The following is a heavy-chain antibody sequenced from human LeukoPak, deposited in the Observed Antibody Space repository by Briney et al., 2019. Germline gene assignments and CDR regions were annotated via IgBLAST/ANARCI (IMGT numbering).Heavy chain of an antibody. CDR1: GGSFSGYY. V-gene: IGHV4-34*01. J-gene: IGHJ5*02. Sequence: SETLSLTCAVYGGSFSGYYWSWIRQPPGKGLEWIGEINHSGSTNYNPSLKSRVTISVDTSKNQFSLKLSSVTAADTAVYYCARDRGGYSYGSWFDPWGQGTLVTVSS. D-gene: IGHD5-18*01. CDR2: INHSGST. CDR3: ARDRGGYSYGSWFDP.